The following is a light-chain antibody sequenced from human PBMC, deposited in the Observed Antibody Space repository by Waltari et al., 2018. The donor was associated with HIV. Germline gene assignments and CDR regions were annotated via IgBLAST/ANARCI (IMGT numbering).Light chain of an antibody. CDR2: EVT. J-gene: IGLJ2*01. Sequence: QSALTQPASVSGSPGQSSTISCTGTSSDVGGYNFVSWYQQHPGKAPKLIIYEVTNRPSGVSNRFSGSKSGNTASLTISGLQAEDEGDYYCTSYTSSSTPLFGGGTKLTVL. CDR1: SSDVGGYNF. V-gene: IGLV2-14*01. CDR3: TSYTSSSTPL.